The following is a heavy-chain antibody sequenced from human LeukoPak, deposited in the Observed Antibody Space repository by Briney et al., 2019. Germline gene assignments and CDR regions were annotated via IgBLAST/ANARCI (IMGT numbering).Heavy chain of an antibody. CDR1: GGSISSSTYY. Sequence: SETLSLTCTVSGGSISSSTYYWGWIRQPPGKGLEWIGSIYYSGSTYYNPSLKSRVTISVDTSKNQFSLKLSSVTAADTAVYYCARISSSWLLDYWGQGTLVTVSS. CDR3: ARISSSWLLDY. V-gene: IGHV4-39*07. CDR2: IYYSGST. D-gene: IGHD6-13*01. J-gene: IGHJ4*02.